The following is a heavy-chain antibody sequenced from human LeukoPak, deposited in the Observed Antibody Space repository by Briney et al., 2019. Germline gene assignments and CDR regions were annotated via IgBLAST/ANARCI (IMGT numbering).Heavy chain of an antibody. CDR3: ARYVTSSSWYGTTWYYYGMDV. V-gene: IGHV1-18*01. Sequence: ASVKVSCKASGYTFTSYGISWVRQAPGQGLEWMGWISAYNGNTNYAQKLQGRVTMTTDTSTSTAYMELRSLRSDDTAAYYCARYVTSSSWYGTTWYYYGMDVWGQGTTVTVSS. CDR1: GYTFTSYG. J-gene: IGHJ6*02. CDR2: ISAYNGNT. D-gene: IGHD6-13*01.